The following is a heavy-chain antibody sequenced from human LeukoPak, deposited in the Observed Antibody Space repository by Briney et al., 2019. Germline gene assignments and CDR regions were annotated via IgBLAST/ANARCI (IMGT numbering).Heavy chain of an antibody. CDR1: GFTFDDYA. Sequence: PGGSLRLSCAASGFTFDDYAMHRVRQAPGKGLEWVSGISWNSGSIGYADSVKGRFTISRDNAKNSLYLQMKSLRAEDTALYYCAKGNIVGATGGAPYDYWGQGTLVTVSS. V-gene: IGHV3-9*01. CDR2: ISWNSGSI. CDR3: AKGNIVGATGGAPYDY. J-gene: IGHJ4*02. D-gene: IGHD1-26*01.